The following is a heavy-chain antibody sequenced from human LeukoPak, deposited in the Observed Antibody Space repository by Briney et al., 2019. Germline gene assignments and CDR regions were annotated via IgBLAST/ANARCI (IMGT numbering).Heavy chain of an antibody. CDR2: INPNSGGT. J-gene: IGHJ4*02. CDR1: GYTFTSYG. D-gene: IGHD3-10*01. Sequence: ASVKVSCKASGYTFTSYGISWVRQAPGQGLEWMGWINPNSGGTNYAQKFQGRVTMTRDTSISTAYMELSRLRSDDTAIYYCARVTGWVLWFGEYSAFDYWGQGTLVTVSS. CDR3: ARVTGWVLWFGEYSAFDY. V-gene: IGHV1-2*02.